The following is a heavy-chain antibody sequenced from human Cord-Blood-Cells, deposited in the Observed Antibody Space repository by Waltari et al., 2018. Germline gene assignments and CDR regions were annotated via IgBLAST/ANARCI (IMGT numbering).Heavy chain of an antibody. CDR3: ARDLRYGSGPFDY. V-gene: IGHV1-2*02. Sequence: QVQLVQSGAEVKRPGASVKVSCTASGYTFTGSYMHWLRQAPGQGLDGMGWINPNSGGTNYAQKFQGRVTMTRDTSISTAYMELSRLRSDDTAVYYCARDLRYGSGPFDYWGQGTLVTVSS. J-gene: IGHJ4*02. CDR2: INPNSGGT. D-gene: IGHD3-10*01. CDR1: GYTFTGSY.